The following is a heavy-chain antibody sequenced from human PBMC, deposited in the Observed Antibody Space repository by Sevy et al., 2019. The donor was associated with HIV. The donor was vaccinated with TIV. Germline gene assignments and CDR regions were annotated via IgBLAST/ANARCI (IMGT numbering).Heavy chain of an antibody. CDR3: ARSTDYYDNSGYDS. Sequence: GGSRLSCAASGFTFSYYTMNWVRQAPGKGLEWVSSISSGSSYIFYADSMKGRFTVSRDNAKNSLFLQMNSLRDEDTALYYCARSTDYYDNSGYDSWGRGTLVTVSS. D-gene: IGHD3-22*01. CDR2: ISSGSSYI. J-gene: IGHJ4*02. CDR1: GFTFSYYT. V-gene: IGHV3-21*03.